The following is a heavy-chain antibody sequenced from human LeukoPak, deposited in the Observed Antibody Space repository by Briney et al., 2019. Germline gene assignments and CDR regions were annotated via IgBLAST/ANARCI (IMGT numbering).Heavy chain of an antibody. CDR3: AREEENSSGWYTILKN. CDR1: GFTFSSYA. V-gene: IGHV3-30*04. CDR2: ISYDGSNK. J-gene: IGHJ4*02. D-gene: IGHD6-19*01. Sequence: PGGSLRLSCAASGFTFSSYAMHWVRQAPGKGLEWVAVISYDGSNKYYADSVKGRFTISRDNSKNTLYLQMNSLRAEDTAVYYCAREEENSSGWYTILKNWGQGTLVTVSS.